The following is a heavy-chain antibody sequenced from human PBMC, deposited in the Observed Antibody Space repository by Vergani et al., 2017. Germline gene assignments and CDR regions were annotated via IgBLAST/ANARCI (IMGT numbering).Heavy chain of an antibody. CDR3: ARLFYGGNAVPDAFDI. J-gene: IGHJ3*02. CDR1: GFTFSSYS. D-gene: IGHD4-23*01. Sequence: EVQLVESGGGLVQPGGPLRLSCAASGFTFSSYSMNWVRQAPGKGLEWVSGINWNGGSTGYADSVKGRFTISRDNAKNSLYLQMNSLRAEDTAVYYCARLFYGGNAVPDAFDIWGQGTMVTVSS. CDR2: INWNGGST. V-gene: IGHV3-20*04.